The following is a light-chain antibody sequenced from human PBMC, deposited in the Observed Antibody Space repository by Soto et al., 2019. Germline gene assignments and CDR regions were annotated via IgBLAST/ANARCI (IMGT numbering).Light chain of an antibody. J-gene: IGKJ1*01. CDR1: QSISSW. CDR2: KAS. Sequence: DIQMTQSPSTLSASVGDRVTITCRASQSISSWLAWYQQKPGKDPKLLIYKASRIQSGFPSRFSGIGSGKEFNLTISSLQPDDFAVYYCQQCNSYPWTFGQGTQVAIK. V-gene: IGKV1-5*03. CDR3: QQCNSYPWT.